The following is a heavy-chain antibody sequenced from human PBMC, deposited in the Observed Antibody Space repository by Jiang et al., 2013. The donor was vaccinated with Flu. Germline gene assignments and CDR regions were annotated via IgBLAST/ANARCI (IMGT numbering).Heavy chain of an antibody. V-gene: IGHV5-10-1*01. CDR2: IDPSDSYT. D-gene: IGHD3-10*01. J-gene: IGHJ6*02. Sequence: RIDPSDSYTNYSPSFQGHVTISADKSISTAYLQWSSLKASDTAMYYCARQAPRTGSYPYCYYGMDVWGQGTTVTVSS. CDR3: ARQAPRTGSYPYCYYGMDV.